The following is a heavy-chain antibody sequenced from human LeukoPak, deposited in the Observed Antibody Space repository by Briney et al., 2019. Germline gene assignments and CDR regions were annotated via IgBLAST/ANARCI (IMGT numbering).Heavy chain of an antibody. CDR1: GGTVSRYP. J-gene: IGHJ3*02. D-gene: IGHD5-18*01. CDR2: IIPIFGTA. CDR3: ARSGGSLIQLWLRGNYDAVDI. Sequence: SVKVSCKASGGTVSRYPISWVRQAPGQGLEWMGGIIPIFGTANYAQKFQGTVTMTRDMSTTTVYMGLSSLRSEDTAVYFCARSGGSLIQLWLRGNYDAVDIWGQGTMVTVSS. V-gene: IGHV1-69*05.